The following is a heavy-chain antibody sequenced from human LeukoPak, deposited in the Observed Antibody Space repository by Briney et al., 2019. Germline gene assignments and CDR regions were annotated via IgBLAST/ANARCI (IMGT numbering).Heavy chain of an antibody. V-gene: IGHV3-64D*09. CDR3: VKTIAVAGNFDY. J-gene: IGHJ4*02. CDR1: GFTFSSST. Sequence: GGSLRLSCSASGFTFSSSTMHWVRQAPGKGLEYVSAISPNGGSTYYGDSVKGRFTISRDNSKKTLYLQMSSLRAEDTAVYYCVKTIAVAGNFDYWGQGTLVTVS. D-gene: IGHD6-13*01. CDR2: ISPNGGST.